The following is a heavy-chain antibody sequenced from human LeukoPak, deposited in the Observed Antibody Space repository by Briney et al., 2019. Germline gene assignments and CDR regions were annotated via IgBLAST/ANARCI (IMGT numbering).Heavy chain of an antibody. Sequence: PGGSLRLSCAASGFNFSSYWVHWVRHAPGKGLVWVSHINSDGSSTSYADSVKGRFTISRDNAKNTVYLQMNSLRAEDTAIYYCARDLPFQAYWGQGPLVTVSS. J-gene: IGHJ4*02. D-gene: IGHD2-21*02. V-gene: IGHV3-74*01. CDR1: GFNFSSYW. CDR2: INSDGSST. CDR3: ARDLPFQAY.